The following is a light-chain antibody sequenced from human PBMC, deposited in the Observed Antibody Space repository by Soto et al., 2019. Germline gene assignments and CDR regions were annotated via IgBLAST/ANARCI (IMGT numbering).Light chain of an antibody. CDR3: QQYYDSSGT. J-gene: IGKJ1*01. CDR1: QNILYSSNNKNY. V-gene: IGKV4-1*01. Sequence: DIVMTQSPDSLAVSLGERATINCKSSQNILYSSNNKNYLAWYQQKPGQPPKLLIYWASTRESGVPDRFSGSGSGTDFTLTISSLQAEDVAVYYCQQYYDSSGTFGQGTKVEIK. CDR2: WAS.